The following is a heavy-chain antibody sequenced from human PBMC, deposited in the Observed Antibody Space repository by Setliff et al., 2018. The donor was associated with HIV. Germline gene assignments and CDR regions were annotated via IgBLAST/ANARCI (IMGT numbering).Heavy chain of an antibody. CDR2: MNPNSGNR. D-gene: IGHD6-19*01. J-gene: IGHJ4*02. CDR3: ARGGPRGLEVAALEFDY. Sequence: GASVKVSCKTSGYTFTSYDINWVRQATGQGLEWMGWMNPNSGNRGYAQKFQGRVTISRNTSISTAYMELSSLRSEDTAVYYCARGGPRGLEVAALEFDYWGQGTLVTVSS. V-gene: IGHV1-8*03. CDR1: GYTFTSYD.